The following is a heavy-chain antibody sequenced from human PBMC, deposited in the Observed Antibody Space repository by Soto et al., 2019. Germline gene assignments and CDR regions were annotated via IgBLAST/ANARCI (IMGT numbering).Heavy chain of an antibody. J-gene: IGHJ4*02. CDR2: ISSSGSTI. CDR1: GYTLSSNE. CDR3: ARVNFYSGGPNFDY. D-gene: IGHD6-19*01. V-gene: IGHV3-48*03. Sequence: GGYLRLSCASSGYTLSSNEMSWVRQAPGEGLEWVSYISSSGSTIYYADSVKGRFTISRDSARNSLYLQMHSLRAEHTAFYYCARVNFYSGGPNFDYWGQGTLVTVSS.